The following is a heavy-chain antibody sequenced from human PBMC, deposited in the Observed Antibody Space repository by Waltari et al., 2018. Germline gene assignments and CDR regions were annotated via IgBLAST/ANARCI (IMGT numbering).Heavy chain of an antibody. J-gene: IGHJ4*02. CDR2: SSPIFGTP. CDR1: GGTFSSYA. CDR3: ARAEGWRALDY. V-gene: IGHV1-69*01. D-gene: IGHD2-15*01. Sequence: QVQLVQSGAEVKKPGSSVKVSCKASGGTFSSYAISWVRQAPGQGLEWMGGSSPIFGTPNCAPKFQGRVTITADESTSAAYMELSSLRSEDTAVYYCARAEGWRALDYWGQGTLVTVSS.